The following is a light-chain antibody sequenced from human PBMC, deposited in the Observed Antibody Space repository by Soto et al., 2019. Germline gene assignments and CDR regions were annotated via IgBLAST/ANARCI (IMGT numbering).Light chain of an antibody. CDR3: QQYNNYWP. V-gene: IGKV1-5*01. CDR1: QSISSW. CDR2: DAS. Sequence: DKQRTKSPSTLSASVGGRGTITCRASQSISSWLAWYQQKPGKAPKLLIYDASSLESGVPSRFSGSGSATEITLTISSLQPDDFATYYCQQYNNYWPFGQGTKVDIK. J-gene: IGKJ1*01.